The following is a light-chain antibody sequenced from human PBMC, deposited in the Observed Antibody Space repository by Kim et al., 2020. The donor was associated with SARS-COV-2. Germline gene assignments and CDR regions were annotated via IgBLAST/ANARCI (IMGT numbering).Light chain of an antibody. CDR3: QVWDSGTAGV. Sequence: SYELTQPPSVSVSPGQTATITCLGHKLDDKYVAWYQQKPGQSPVLIIYQDAKRPSGIPERFSGSSSGNTATLTISGTQAIDEADYYCQVWDSGTAGVFGGGTQLTVL. CDR2: QDA. J-gene: IGLJ3*02. CDR1: KLDDKY. V-gene: IGLV3-1*01.